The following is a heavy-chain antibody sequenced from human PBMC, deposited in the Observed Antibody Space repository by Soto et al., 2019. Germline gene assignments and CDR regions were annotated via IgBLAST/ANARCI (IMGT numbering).Heavy chain of an antibody. CDR1: GGTFSSYT. D-gene: IGHD4-4*01. V-gene: IGHV1-69*04. CDR3: ARDEGTHDYSIDY. J-gene: IGHJ4*02. Sequence: ASVKVSCKASGGTFSSYTISWVRQAPGQGLEWMGRIIPILGIANYAQKFQGRVTITADKSTSTAYMELSSLRSEETAVYYCARDEGTHDYSIDYWGQGTLVTVSS. CDR2: IIPILGIA.